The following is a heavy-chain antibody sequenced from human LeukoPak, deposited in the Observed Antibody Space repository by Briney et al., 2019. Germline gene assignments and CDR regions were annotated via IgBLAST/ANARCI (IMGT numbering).Heavy chain of an antibody. CDR2: ISAYNGNT. D-gene: IGHD3-10*01. CDR3: ARGRIGDTGSYFYGY. J-gene: IGHJ1*01. V-gene: IGHV1-18*01. CDR1: GYSFTTYG. Sequence: ASVKVSCKASGYSFTTYGISWVRQAPGQGLEWMGWISAYNGNTNYAQKLQGRVTMTTDTYTSTAYMELRSLRSDDTAVYFCARGRIGDTGSYFYGYWGQGTPVTVSS.